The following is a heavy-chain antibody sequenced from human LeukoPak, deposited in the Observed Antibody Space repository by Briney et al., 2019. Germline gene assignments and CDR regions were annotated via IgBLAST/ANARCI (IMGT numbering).Heavy chain of an antibody. CDR1: GGSISSYY. D-gene: IGHD6-19*01. J-gene: IGHJ3*02. Sequence: SETLSLTCTVSGGSISSYYWSWIRQPPGKGLEWIGYIYYSGSTNYNPSLKSRVTISVDTSKNQFSLKLSSVTAADTAVYYCARHFSGWYDLAPIGAFDIWGHGTMVTVSS. V-gene: IGHV4-59*08. CDR3: ARHFSGWYDLAPIGAFDI. CDR2: IYYSGST.